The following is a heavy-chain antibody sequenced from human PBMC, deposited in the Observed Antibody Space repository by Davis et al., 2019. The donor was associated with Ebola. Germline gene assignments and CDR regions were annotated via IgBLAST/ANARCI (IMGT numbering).Heavy chain of an antibody. Sequence: AASVKVSCKASGYTFTSYGISWVRQAPGQGLEWMGRIIPILGIANYAQKFQGRVTITADKSTSTAYMELSSLRSEDTAVYYCASSGGLRYCSGGSCYWVPYNWFDPWGQGTLVTVSS. V-gene: IGHV1-69*04. J-gene: IGHJ5*02. CDR3: ASSGGLRYCSGGSCYWVPYNWFDP. D-gene: IGHD2-15*01. CDR2: IIPILGIA. CDR1: GYTFTSYG.